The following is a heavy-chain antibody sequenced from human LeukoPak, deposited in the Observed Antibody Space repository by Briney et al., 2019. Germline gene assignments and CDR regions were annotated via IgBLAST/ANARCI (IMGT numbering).Heavy chain of an antibody. CDR2: INPNSGGT. V-gene: IGHV1-2*02. D-gene: IGHD3-22*01. CDR3: AREGDYYDSSGYITNFDY. Sequence: ASVKVSCKASGYTFTGYYMHWVRQAPGQGLEWMGWINPNSGGTNYAQKFQGRVTMTRDTSISTAYMELSRLRSDDTAVYYCAREGDYYDSSGYITNFDYWGQGTLVTVSS. J-gene: IGHJ4*02. CDR1: GYTFTGYY.